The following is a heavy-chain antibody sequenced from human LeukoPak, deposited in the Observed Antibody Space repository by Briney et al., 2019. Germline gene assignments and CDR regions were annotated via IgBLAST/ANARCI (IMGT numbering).Heavy chain of an antibody. J-gene: IGHJ4*02. CDR3: VKVFWSGYYDY. D-gene: IGHD3-3*01. Sequence: GGSLRLSCSASGFTFSTYAMHWVRQAPGKGLEYVSPISSNGDNTYYADSVKGRFSISRDNSKNTLYLQMSSLRAEDTAVYYCVKVFWSGYYDYWGQGTLVTVSS. CDR1: GFTFSTYA. CDR2: ISSNGDNT. V-gene: IGHV3-64D*09.